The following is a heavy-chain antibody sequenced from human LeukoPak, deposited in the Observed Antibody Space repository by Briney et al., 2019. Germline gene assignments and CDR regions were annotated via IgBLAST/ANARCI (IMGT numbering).Heavy chain of an antibody. J-gene: IGHJ5*02. CDR2: IIPIFGTA. D-gene: IGHD2-2*01. CDR3: ARQGGDCSSTSCISFDP. Sequence: ASVKVSCKASGGTFSSYAISWVRQAPGQGLEWMGGIIPIFGTANYAQKFQGRVTITADESTSTAYMELSSLRSEDTAVYYCARQGGDCSSTSCISFDPWGQGTLVTVSS. V-gene: IGHV1-69*13. CDR1: GGTFSSYA.